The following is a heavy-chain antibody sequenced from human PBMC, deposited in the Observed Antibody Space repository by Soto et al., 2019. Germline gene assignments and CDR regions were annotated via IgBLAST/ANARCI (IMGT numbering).Heavy chain of an antibody. CDR1: GYTFTNFG. D-gene: IGHD2-2*01. CDR2: ISAYNGNT. CDR3: ASTTNHYAFDP. Sequence: GASVKVSCKASGYTFTNFGISWVRQAPGQGLEWMGWISAYNGNTNYAQKLQGRVTMTTDTSTSTAYMELRSLRSDDTAVYYCASTTNHYAFDPWGQGTLVTVSS. J-gene: IGHJ5*02. V-gene: IGHV1-18*01.